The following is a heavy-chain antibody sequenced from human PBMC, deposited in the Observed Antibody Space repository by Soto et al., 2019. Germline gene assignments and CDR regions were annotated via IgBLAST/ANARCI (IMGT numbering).Heavy chain of an antibody. Sequence: QVQLQESGPGPVKPSETLSLTCTVSGGSISSYYWSWIRQPPGKGLEWIGYIYYSGSTNYNPSLKSRVTISVDTSKNQFSLKLSSVTAADTAVYYCAREKSPSYYDSIRAFDYWGQGTLVTVSS. J-gene: IGHJ4*02. CDR3: AREKSPSYYDSIRAFDY. CDR1: GGSISSYY. D-gene: IGHD3-22*01. V-gene: IGHV4-59*01. CDR2: IYYSGST.